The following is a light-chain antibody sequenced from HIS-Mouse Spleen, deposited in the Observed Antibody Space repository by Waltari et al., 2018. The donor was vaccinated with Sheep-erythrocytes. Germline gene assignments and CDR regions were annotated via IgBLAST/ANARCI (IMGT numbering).Light chain of an antibody. V-gene: IGLV2-11*01. J-gene: IGLJ1*01. CDR2: DVS. CDR1: SSDVGGYNY. Sequence: QSALTQPRSVSGSPGQSVTISCTGTSSDVGGYNYVSWYQQHPGKAPKLMIYDVSKRPSGVPYRFSGSKSGITASLTISGLQAEDEADYYCCSYAGSYNHVFATGTKVTVL. CDR3: CSYAGSYNHV.